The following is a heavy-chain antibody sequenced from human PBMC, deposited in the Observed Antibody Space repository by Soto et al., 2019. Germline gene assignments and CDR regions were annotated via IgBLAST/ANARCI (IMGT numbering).Heavy chain of an antibody. D-gene: IGHD6-6*01. J-gene: IGHJ4*02. Sequence: GGSLRLSCVASGFTFSNFGVHWVRQAPGKGLEWVAVISNDENIKQYADSVRGRFAISRDNSKNTLYLQMTSLRAEDTAIYYCARGLRSVLDYWGQGTLVTVSS. CDR2: ISNDENIK. CDR1: GFTFSNFG. V-gene: IGHV3-33*01. CDR3: ARGLRSVLDY.